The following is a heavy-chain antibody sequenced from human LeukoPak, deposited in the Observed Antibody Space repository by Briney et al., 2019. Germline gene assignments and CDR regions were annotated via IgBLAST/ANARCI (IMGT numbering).Heavy chain of an antibody. Sequence: GGSLRLSCAASGFTFSSYAMSWVRQAPGKGLEWVSAISGSGGSTYYADSVKGRFTISRDNSKNTLYLQMNSLRAEDTAVYYCAKIPWGMVRGTWGYFDYWGQGTLVSVSP. D-gene: IGHD3-10*01. J-gene: IGHJ4*02. CDR3: AKIPWGMVRGTWGYFDY. CDR2: ISGSGGST. CDR1: GFTFSSYA. V-gene: IGHV3-23*01.